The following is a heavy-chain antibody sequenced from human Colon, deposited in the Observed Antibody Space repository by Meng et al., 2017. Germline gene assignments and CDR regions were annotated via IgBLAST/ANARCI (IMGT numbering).Heavy chain of an antibody. D-gene: IGHD1-1*01. Sequence: QLHLRGQGTGLVIPAGYHDTTVTGAGYSMSIDIWGSWVRQPPGKGREWIGEVSHRGATNYNPSLKSRVVISVDRSKNQFSLNLSSVTAADTAVYYCGRDQGRQLINHWGQGTLVTVSS. CDR3: GRDQGRQLINH. CDR1: GYSMSIDIW. V-gene: IGHV4-4*02. CDR2: VSHRGAT. J-gene: IGHJ4*02.